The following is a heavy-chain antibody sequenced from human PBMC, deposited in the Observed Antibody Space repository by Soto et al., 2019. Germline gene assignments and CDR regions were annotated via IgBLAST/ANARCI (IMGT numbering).Heavy chain of an antibody. Sequence: SETLSLTCTVSGGSIISYYWSWSRQSAGKGLEWIGRIYNGGNTQYNPSLKSRVTMSADTSKNQFSLRLNSVTAADTAVYYGARDGSDSYGLDVWGQGTTVTVSS. CDR2: IYNGGNT. CDR1: GGSIISYY. CDR3: ARDGSDSYGLDV. D-gene: IGHD3-10*01. J-gene: IGHJ6*02. V-gene: IGHV4-4*07.